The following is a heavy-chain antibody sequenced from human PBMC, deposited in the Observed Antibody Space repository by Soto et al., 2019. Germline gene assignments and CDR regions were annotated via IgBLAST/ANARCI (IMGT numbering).Heavy chain of an antibody. CDR1: GYTFTGYY. CDR3: ARGGPLYYDILTGQEDNWFDP. J-gene: IGHJ5*02. V-gene: IGHV1-2*04. CDR2: INPNSGGT. D-gene: IGHD3-9*01. Sequence: ASVKVSCKASGYTFTGYYMHWVRQAPGQGLEWMGWINPNSGGTNYAQKFQGWVTMTRDTSISTAYMELSRLRSDDTAVYYCARGGPLYYDILTGQEDNWFDPWGQGTLVTVSS.